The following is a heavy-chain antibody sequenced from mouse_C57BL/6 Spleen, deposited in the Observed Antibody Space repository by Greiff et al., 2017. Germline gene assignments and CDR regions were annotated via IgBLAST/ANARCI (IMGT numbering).Heavy chain of an antibody. CDR3: ASGTFAY. V-gene: IGHV2-6*01. Sequence: VMLVESGPGLVAPSQSLSITCTVSGFSLTSYGVDWVRQSPGQGLEWLGVIWGVGSTNYNSALKSRLSLSKDNSKSQVVLEMYSLQTDDTAMYYCASGTFAYWGQGTLVTVSA. CDR1: GFSLTSYG. CDR2: IWGVGST. J-gene: IGHJ3*01.